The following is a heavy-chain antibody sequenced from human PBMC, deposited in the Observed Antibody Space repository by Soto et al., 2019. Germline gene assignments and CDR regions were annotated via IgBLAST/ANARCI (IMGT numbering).Heavy chain of an antibody. CDR1: GFTFSSYA. CDR2: ISDSCFST. Sequence: PGGSLRLSCAASGFTFSSYAVSWVGQAPGKGLEWVSGISDSCFSTYYADSVKGRFTISRDNSKNTLYLQMKSLRVEDTAVYYCAKDSTERSLIDAFDIWGQGTRVTVSS. D-gene: IGHD2-8*01. J-gene: IGHJ3*02. CDR3: AKDSTERSLIDAFDI. V-gene: IGHV3-23*01.